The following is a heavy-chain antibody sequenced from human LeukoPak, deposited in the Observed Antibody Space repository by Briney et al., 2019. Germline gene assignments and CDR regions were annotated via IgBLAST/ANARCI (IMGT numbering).Heavy chain of an antibody. CDR2: IYYSGSA. CDR3: ARVPYYYDSSGYYYHTHFDY. D-gene: IGHD3-22*01. V-gene: IGHV4-30-4*08. Sequence: SETLSLTCTVSGGSISSGDYYWSWSRQPPGKGLEWGGNIYYSGSAYYNPSLKSRVTISVDTSKNQFSLKLSSVTAADTAVYYCARVPYYYDSSGYYYHTHFDYWGQGTLVTVSS. J-gene: IGHJ4*02. CDR1: GGSISSGDYY.